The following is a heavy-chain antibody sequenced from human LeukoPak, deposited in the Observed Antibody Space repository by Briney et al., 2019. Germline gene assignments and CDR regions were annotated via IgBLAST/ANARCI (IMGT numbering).Heavy chain of an antibody. Sequence: GGSLRLSCAASGFTFSSYGMSWVRQAPGKGLEWVSAISGSGGSTYYADSVKGRFTISRDNSKNTLYLQMNSLRAEDTAMYYCTRVGGGDGSGWSTTDYWGQGTLVTISS. CDR3: TRVGGGDGSGWSTTDY. CDR1: GFTFSSYG. CDR2: ISGSGGST. V-gene: IGHV3-23*01. D-gene: IGHD6-19*01. J-gene: IGHJ4*02.